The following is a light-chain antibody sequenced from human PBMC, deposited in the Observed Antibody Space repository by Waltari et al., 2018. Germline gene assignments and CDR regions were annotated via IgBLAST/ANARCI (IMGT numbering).Light chain of an antibody. J-gene: IGKJ1*01. CDR1: QSLLFPTNNKNY. V-gene: IGKV4-1*01. CDR3: QQYYSSWT. CDR2: WAS. Sequence: DIVLTQSPDSLAVSLGERATINCRSSQSLLFPTNNKNYLAWFQQKPGQSPHLLIYWASTRESGVPGRFSGNGSGTDFTLTISSLQPEDVAVYYCQQYYSSWTFGQGTKVEIK.